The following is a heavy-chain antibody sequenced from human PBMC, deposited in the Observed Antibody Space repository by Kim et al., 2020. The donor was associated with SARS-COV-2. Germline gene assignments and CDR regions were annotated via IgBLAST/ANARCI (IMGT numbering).Heavy chain of an antibody. Sequence: SETLSLTCAVYGGSFSGYYWSWIRQPPGKGLEWIGEINHSGSTNYNPSLKSRVTISVDTSKNQFSLKLSSVTAADTAVYYCARGRPGAYGSGSYINYWG. V-gene: IGHV4-34*01. CDR3: ARGRPGAYGSGSYINY. J-gene: IGHJ4*01. D-gene: IGHD3-10*01. CDR1: GGSFSGYY. CDR2: INHSGST.